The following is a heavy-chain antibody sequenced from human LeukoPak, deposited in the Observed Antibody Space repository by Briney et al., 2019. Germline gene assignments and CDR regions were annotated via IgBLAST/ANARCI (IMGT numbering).Heavy chain of an antibody. D-gene: IGHD2-15*01. CDR2: TYYSGST. CDR1: GGSISSGGYY. CDR3: ASRLVVVASTDGASGAFDI. J-gene: IGHJ3*02. Sequence: SQTLSLTCTVSGGSISSGGYYWSWIRQHPGKGLEWIGYTYYSGSTYYNPSLRSRVTISVDTSKNQFSLRLSSVTAADTAVYFCASRLVVVASTDGASGAFDIWGQGTMVTVSS. V-gene: IGHV4-31*03.